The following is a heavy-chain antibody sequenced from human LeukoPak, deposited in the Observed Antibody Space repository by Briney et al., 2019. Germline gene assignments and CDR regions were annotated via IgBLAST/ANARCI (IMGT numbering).Heavy chain of an antibody. CDR1: GGSISTRYYY. CDR2: IHDSGST. D-gene: IGHD3-10*01. V-gene: IGHV4-39*01. CDR3: ASLYFYGSGSFPNY. Sequence: SETLSLTCAVSGGSISTRYYYWGWIRLPPGKGLEWIGTIHDSGSTYYSPSLKSQVTISVDTSNNQFSLKLSSVTAGDTAVYYCASLYFYGSGSFPNYWGQGILVTVST. J-gene: IGHJ4*02.